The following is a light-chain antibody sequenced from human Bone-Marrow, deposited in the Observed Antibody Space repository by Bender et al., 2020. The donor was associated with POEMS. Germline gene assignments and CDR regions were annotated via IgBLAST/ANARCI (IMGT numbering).Light chain of an antibody. CDR1: SSNIGNHG. V-gene: IGLV1-36*01. CDR3: SAWDDSLSGWV. Sequence: QSVVTQPPSLSEAPRQRVTISCSGSSSNIGNHGVNWYQQLPGEAPKLLISYDDPLTPGVSDRFSASKSGTSASLAISELQCEEEALYYCSAWDDSLSGWVFGGGTKLTVL. J-gene: IGLJ3*02. CDR2: YDD.